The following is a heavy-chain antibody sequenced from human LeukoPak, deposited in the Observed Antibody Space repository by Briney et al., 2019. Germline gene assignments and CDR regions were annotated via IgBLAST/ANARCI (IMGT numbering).Heavy chain of an antibody. Sequence: GGSLRLSCAASGFTFSSYAMHWVRQAPGKGLEWVAVISYDGSNKYYADSAKGRFTISRDNSKNTLYLQMNSLRAEDTAVYYCAREGPYGDDFDYWGQGTLVTVSS. D-gene: IGHD4-17*01. CDR1: GFTFSSYA. CDR2: ISYDGSNK. J-gene: IGHJ4*02. V-gene: IGHV3-30-3*01. CDR3: AREGPYGDDFDY.